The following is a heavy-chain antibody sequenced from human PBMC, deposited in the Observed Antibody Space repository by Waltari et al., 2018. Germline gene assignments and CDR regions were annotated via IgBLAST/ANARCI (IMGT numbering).Heavy chain of an antibody. CDR3: GFGYYYYMDV. J-gene: IGHJ6*03. CDR1: GGSISSYY. Sequence: QVQLQESGPGLEKPSETLSLTCTVSGGSISSYYWSWIRQPPGKGLEWIGYSYYSGSTNYNPALKSRVTISVDTSKNQFSLKLSSVTAADTAVYYCGFGYYYYMDVWGKGTTVTVSS. D-gene: IGHD3-16*01. CDR2: SYYSGST. V-gene: IGHV4-59*01.